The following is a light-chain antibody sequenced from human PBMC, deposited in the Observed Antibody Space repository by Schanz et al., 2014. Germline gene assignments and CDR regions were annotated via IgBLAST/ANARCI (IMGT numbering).Light chain of an antibody. CDR1: QSVSSN. Sequence: EIVMTQSPATLSVSPGERATLSCRASQSVSSNLAWYQQKPGQAPRLLIYGASTRATGIPARFSGSGSGTDFTLTISSLEPEDFAVYYCQQYGTSPITFGQGTRLEI. J-gene: IGKJ5*01. V-gene: IGKV3D-15*01. CDR3: QQYGTSPIT. CDR2: GAS.